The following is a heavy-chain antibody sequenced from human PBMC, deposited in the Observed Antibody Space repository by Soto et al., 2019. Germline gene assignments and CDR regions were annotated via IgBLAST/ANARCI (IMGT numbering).Heavy chain of an antibody. Sequence: QVQLQESGPGLMKPSETLSLTCTVSGASITGSSYWSWIRQPAGKGLEWIGRFSLSGTTNYNPSLRSRVTMSADVSKNPLSLRVTSVTAADTALYYCARGMTPPGAPAWYYFDSWGQGTLVTVSS. CDR1: GASITGSSY. V-gene: IGHV4-4*07. J-gene: IGHJ4*02. CDR2: FSLSGTT. CDR3: ARGMTPPGAPAWYYFDS. D-gene: IGHD2-8*02.